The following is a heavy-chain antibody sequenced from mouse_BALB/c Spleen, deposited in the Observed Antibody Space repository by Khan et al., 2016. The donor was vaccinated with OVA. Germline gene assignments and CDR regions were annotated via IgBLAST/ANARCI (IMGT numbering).Heavy chain of an antibody. J-gene: IGHJ3*01. CDR3: VRSLYYYGSAYEGFAY. V-gene: IGHV1S136*01. D-gene: IGHD1-1*01. CDR1: GYTFTSYV. CDR2: ISPNNDGS. Sequence: VQLQQSGPELVKPGASVKMSCKASGYTFTSYVMHWVKQKPGQGLEWIGYISPNNDGSKYNEKFRSKATLTSDKSSSTAYMELSSLTSEDSAVYYCVRSLYYYGSAYEGFAYWGQGTLVTVSA.